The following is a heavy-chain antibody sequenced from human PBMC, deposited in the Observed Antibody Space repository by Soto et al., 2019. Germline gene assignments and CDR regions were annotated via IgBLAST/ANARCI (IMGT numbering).Heavy chain of an antibody. CDR3: ARRGIAAAGIVSSWFDP. CDR1: GGSISSSSDY. J-gene: IGHJ5*02. D-gene: IGHD6-13*01. Sequence: SETLSLTCTVSGGSISSSSDYWGWIRQPPGKGLEWIGSIYYSGSTYYNPSLKSRVTISVDTSKNQFSLKLSSVTAADTAVYYCARRGIAAAGIVSSWFDPWGQGTLVTVSS. V-gene: IGHV4-39*01. CDR2: IYYSGST.